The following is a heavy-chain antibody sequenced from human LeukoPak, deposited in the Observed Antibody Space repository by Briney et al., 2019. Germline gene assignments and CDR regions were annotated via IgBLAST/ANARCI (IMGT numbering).Heavy chain of an antibody. J-gene: IGHJ6*02. CDR1: GFTFSTYD. Sequence: GGSLRLSCAASGFTFSTYDMHWVRQATGKGLEWVSGINAAGNTYYPGSVKGRFTISREDAKNSFYLQMNSLRAGDTAVYYCARGDCSGGSCSSMDVWGQGTTVTVSS. V-gene: IGHV3-13*04. CDR2: INAAGNT. CDR3: ARGDCSGGSCSSMDV. D-gene: IGHD2-15*01.